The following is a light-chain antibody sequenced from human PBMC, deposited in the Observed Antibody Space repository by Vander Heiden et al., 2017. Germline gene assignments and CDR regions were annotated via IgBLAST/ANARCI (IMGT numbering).Light chain of an antibody. Sequence: QSVLTQPPSASGTPAQRVTISCSGSSSNIGRYTVNWYQQLPGTAPKLLIYRNDQRPSGVPDRFSGSKSGTSASLAISGLQSEDEADYYCAAWDDRLKGVFGGGTKLTVL. CDR3: AAWDDRLKGV. J-gene: IGLJ2*01. CDR1: SSNIGRYT. V-gene: IGLV1-44*01. CDR2: RND.